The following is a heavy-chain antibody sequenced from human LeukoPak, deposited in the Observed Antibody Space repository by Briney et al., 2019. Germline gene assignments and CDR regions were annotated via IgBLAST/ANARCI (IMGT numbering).Heavy chain of an antibody. CDR3: ARSYDILTDYYFDY. CDR1: GYTFTSYG. J-gene: IGHJ4*02. V-gene: IGHV1-18*01. Sequence: ASVKVSCKASGYTFTSYGISWVRQAPGQGLEWMGWISAYNGNTNYAQKLQGRVTMTTDTSTSTAYMELRSLRSDDTAVYHCARSYDILTDYYFDYWGQGTLVTVSS. CDR2: ISAYNGNT. D-gene: IGHD3-9*01.